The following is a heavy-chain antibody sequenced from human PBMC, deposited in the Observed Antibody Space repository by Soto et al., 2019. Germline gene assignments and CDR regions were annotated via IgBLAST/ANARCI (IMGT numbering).Heavy chain of an antibody. CDR2: IYYSGST. CDR1: GGSVSPDY. CDR3: ARDPTVTTPLYFDY. J-gene: IGHJ4*02. D-gene: IGHD4-17*01. Sequence: SETLSLTCTVSGGSVSPDYWDWIRQPPGKGLEWIGYIYYSGSTNYNPSLKSRVTISIDTSKNQFSLKLSSLRSEDTAVYYCARDPTVTTPLYFDYWGQGTLVTVSS. V-gene: IGHV4-59*02.